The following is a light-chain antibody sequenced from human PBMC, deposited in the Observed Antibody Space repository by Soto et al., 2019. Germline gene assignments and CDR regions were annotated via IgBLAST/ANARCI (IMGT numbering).Light chain of an antibody. CDR3: QHSYSTPRLT. V-gene: IGKV1-39*01. CDR2: AAS. J-gene: IGKJ4*01. Sequence: DIQMTQSPSSLSASVGVRVTITCRASQSISSYLNGYQQKPGKAPKLLIYAASSLQSGVPSRFSGSGSGTDFTLTISSLQPEDFATYYCQHSYSTPRLTFGGGTKVEIK. CDR1: QSISSY.